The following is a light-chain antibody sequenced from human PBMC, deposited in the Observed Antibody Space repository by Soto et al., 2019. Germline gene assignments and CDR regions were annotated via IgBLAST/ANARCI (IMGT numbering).Light chain of an antibody. CDR3: QQYGSSSWT. CDR1: QSVSSSS. Sequence: EIVLTQSPGTLSLSPGERATLSCRASQSVSSSSLAWYQQKPGQPPRLVMYATSSRATGIPARFSGSGSGTDFTLTISRLEPEDFAVYYCQQYGSSSWTFGQGTKVDIK. CDR2: ATS. V-gene: IGKV3-20*01. J-gene: IGKJ1*01.